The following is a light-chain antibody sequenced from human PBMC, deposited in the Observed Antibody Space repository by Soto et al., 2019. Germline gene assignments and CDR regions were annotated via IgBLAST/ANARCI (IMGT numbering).Light chain of an antibody. CDR3: SSYTSSSTYV. V-gene: IGLV2-14*01. CDR1: SSDVGGYNY. J-gene: IGLJ1*01. Sequence: QSVLTQPASVSGSPGQSITISCTGTSSDVGGYNYVSWYQQHPGKAPKLMIYDVSNRPSGVSNRFSGYKSGNTASLTISGLQAEDVADYYCSSYTSSSTYVFGTGTKLTVL. CDR2: DVS.